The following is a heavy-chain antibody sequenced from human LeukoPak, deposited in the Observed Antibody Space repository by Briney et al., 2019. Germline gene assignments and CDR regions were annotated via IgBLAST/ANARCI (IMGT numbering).Heavy chain of an antibody. J-gene: IGHJ4*02. Sequence: GRPLRLSCAASGFSFTMYGIHWVRQAPGKGLEWVAVISTDGNNEYYANSVKGRFTISRDNSKNTVYPQMTSLRTEDTAVYYCAKDQIGWAPGYVSGPLDQWGQGTLVTVSS. CDR1: GFSFTMYG. D-gene: IGHD6-19*01. V-gene: IGHV3-30*18. CDR3: AKDQIGWAPGYVSGPLDQ. CDR2: ISTDGNNE.